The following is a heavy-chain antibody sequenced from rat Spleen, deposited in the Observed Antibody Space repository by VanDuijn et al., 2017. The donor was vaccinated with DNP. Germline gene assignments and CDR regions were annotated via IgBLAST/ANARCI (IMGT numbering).Heavy chain of an antibody. J-gene: IGHJ2*01. CDR1: GFTFSTFW. CDR3: ARGGRSYFDY. Sequence: EVQLVESGGDLVQPGRSLKLSCVASGFTFSTFWMTWIRQAPKKGLEWVAAISPSGSRPYSPDSVKGRFTISRDYAKSTLYLQMNSLRSEDTATYYCARGGRSYFDYWGQGVMVTVSS. D-gene: IGHD1-11*01. V-gene: IGHV5-31*01. CDR2: ISPSGSRP.